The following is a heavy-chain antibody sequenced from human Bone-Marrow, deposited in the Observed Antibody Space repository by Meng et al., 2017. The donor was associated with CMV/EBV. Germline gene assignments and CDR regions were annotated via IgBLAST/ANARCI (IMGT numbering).Heavy chain of an antibody. J-gene: IGHJ4*02. D-gene: IGHD3-3*01. V-gene: IGHV1-8*02. CDR1: GYSFTGYY. CDR3: ARGRIFGTY. Sequence: ASVKVSCKASGYSFTGYYMHWVRQAPGQGLEWMGWMSATSGNAGYAQKFQGRVTLTRKTSTNTAYMELSNLRSEDTAVYYCARGRIFGTYWGQGTLVTVSS. CDR2: MSATSGNA.